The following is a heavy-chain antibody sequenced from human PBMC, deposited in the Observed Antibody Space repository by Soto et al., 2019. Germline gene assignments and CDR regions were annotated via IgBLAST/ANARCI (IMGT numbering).Heavy chain of an antibody. Sequence: PGGSLRLSGAASGFIFSIFGMHCVRQTPGKGLEWVAHIWYDGSNTYYADSVKGRFTISRDHSKNTLYLQMNSLRAEDTAVEHCFGDPLGSGGHFDYWGQGT. J-gene: IGHJ4*02. V-gene: IGHV3-33*01. CDR3: FGDPLGSGGHFDY. CDR1: GFIFSIFG. D-gene: IGHD3-3*01. CDR2: IWYDGSNT.